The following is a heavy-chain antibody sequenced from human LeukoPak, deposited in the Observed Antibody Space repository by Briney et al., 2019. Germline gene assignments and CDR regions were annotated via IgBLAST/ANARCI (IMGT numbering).Heavy chain of an antibody. Sequence: GGSLRLSCAAPGFTFYDYGMSWVRHAPGKGLEWVSGINWNGGSTVYADSVKGRFTISRDNAKNSLYLQMNSLRAEDTALYYCARTNLDSGSYSTYYYYYMDVWGKGTTVTVSS. V-gene: IGHV3-20*04. J-gene: IGHJ6*03. CDR3: ARTNLDSGSYSTYYYYYMDV. D-gene: IGHD1-26*01. CDR2: INWNGGST. CDR1: GFTFYDYG.